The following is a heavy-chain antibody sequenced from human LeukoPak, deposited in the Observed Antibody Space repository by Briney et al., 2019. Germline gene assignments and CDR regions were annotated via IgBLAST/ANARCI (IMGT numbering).Heavy chain of an antibody. CDR1: GFTFSRYS. Sequence: GGSLRLSCAASGFTFSRYSMNWVRQAPGKGLEWVSSISISSNYIYYTDSVKGRCTISRDNGKNSLYLQMNSLRAEDTAVYYCARDSRWIQFDYWGQGTLVTVSS. CDR2: ISISSNYI. CDR3: ARDSRWIQFDY. D-gene: IGHD5-18*01. J-gene: IGHJ4*02. V-gene: IGHV3-21*01.